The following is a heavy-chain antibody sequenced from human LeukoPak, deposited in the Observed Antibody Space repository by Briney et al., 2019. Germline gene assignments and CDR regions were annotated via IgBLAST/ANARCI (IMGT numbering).Heavy chain of an antibody. D-gene: IGHD3-22*01. J-gene: IGHJ4*02. CDR3: ARAYYYDSSGYYVVSYYFDY. Sequence: SETLSLTCAVYGGSFSGYYWSWIRQPPRKGLEWIGEINHIGSTNYNPSLKSRVTISVDTSKNQFSLKLSSVTAADTAVYYCARAYYYDSSGYYVVSYYFDYWGQGTLVTVSS. CDR2: INHIGST. CDR1: GGSFSGYY. V-gene: IGHV4-34*01.